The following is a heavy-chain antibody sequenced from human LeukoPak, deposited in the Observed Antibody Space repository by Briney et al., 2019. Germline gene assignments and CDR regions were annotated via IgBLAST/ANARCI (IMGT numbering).Heavy chain of an antibody. Sequence: GGSLRLSCAASGFTFGSYAMNWVRQAPGKGLEWVSAISGSGATTYYADSVKGRFTISRDNSKNTLYLQMNSLRAEDTAVYYCARDRGSTSYYYGMDVWGQGTTVTVSS. CDR2: ISGSGATT. J-gene: IGHJ6*02. CDR1: GFTFGSYA. D-gene: IGHD2-2*01. V-gene: IGHV3-23*01. CDR3: ARDRGSTSYYYGMDV.